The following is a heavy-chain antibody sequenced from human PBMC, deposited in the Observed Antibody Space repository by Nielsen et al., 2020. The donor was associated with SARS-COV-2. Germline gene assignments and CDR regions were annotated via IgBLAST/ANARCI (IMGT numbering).Heavy chain of an antibody. CDR2: IYYSGST. CDR1: GGSISSYY. Sequence: SETLSFTCTVSGGSISSYYWSWIRQPPGKGLEWIGYIYYSGSTNYNPSLKSRVTISVDTSKNQFSLKLSSVTAADTAVYYCARDDGVFARGYGMDVWGQGTTVTVSS. D-gene: IGHD2-8*01. CDR3: ARDDGVFARGYGMDV. J-gene: IGHJ6*02. V-gene: IGHV4-59*12.